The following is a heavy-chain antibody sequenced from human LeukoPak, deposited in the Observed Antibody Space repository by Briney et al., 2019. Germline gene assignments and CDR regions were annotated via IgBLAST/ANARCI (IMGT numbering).Heavy chain of an antibody. CDR1: GFTVSSNY. V-gene: IGHV3-66*01. J-gene: IGHJ1*01. CDR2: IYSGGST. D-gene: IGHD3-22*01. CDR3: AKEEGYYYDSGGYYVEYFQH. Sequence: GGSLRLSCAASGFTVSSNYMNWVRQAPGKGLEWVSVIYSGGSTYYADSVKGRFTISRDNSKNTLYLQMNSLRAEDTAVYYCAKEEGYYYDSGGYYVEYFQHWGQGTLVTVSS.